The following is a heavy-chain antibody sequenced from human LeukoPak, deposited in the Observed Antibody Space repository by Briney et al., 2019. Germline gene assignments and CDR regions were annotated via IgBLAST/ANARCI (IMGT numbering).Heavy chain of an antibody. CDR3: AKSAGYYDILTGYYGPPLY. Sequence: GGSLRLSCAASGFTFSSYAMSWVRQAPGKGLEWVSAISGSGGSTYYADSVKGRFTISRDNSKNTLYLQMNSLSAEDTAVYYCAKSAGYYDILTGYYGPPLYWGQGTLVTVSS. D-gene: IGHD3-9*01. V-gene: IGHV3-23*01. CDR2: ISGSGGST. J-gene: IGHJ4*02. CDR1: GFTFSSYA.